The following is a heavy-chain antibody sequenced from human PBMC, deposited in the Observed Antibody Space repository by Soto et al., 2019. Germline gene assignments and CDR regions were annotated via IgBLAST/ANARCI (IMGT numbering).Heavy chain of an antibody. CDR2: ISGSGGST. CDR3: AKDPVLLPLNDY. CDR1: GFTFSSYA. V-gene: IGHV3-23*01. Sequence: EVQLLESGGDLVQPGGSLRLSCAASGFTFSSYAMSWVRQAPGKGLEWVSAISGSGGSTYYADSVKGRFTISRDNSKNTLYLQMNSLRAEDTAVYYCAKDPVLLPLNDYWGQGTLVTVSS. D-gene: IGHD3-10*01. J-gene: IGHJ4*02.